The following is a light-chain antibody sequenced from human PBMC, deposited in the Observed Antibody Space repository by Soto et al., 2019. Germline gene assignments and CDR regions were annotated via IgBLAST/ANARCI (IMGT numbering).Light chain of an antibody. CDR1: SSDVGGYNY. CDR2: EVS. J-gene: IGLJ1*01. V-gene: IGLV2-14*01. Sequence: QSALTQPDSVSGSPGQSITISCTGTSSDVGGYNYVSWYQQYPGKAPRVMIYEVSNRPSGVSNRFSGSKSGNTASLTISGLQAEDEADYYCSSYTSSSTLNFVFGTGTKLTVL. CDR3: SSYTSSSTLNFV.